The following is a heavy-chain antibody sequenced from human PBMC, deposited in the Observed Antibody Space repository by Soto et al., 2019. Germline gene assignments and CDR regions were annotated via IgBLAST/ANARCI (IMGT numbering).Heavy chain of an antibody. V-gene: IGHV3-23*05. D-gene: IGHD2-21*02. CDR2: IKTSGDTT. CDR1: GFAFSNCA. J-gene: IGHJ4*02. Sequence: TGGSLRLSCAASGFAFSNCAMSWVRQAPGKGLEWVSTIKTSGDTTFYADPVKGRFTTSRDDSKNTLYLQMNSLRAEDTATYYCTKDVTGDIGADFWGQGTPVTVS. CDR3: TKDVTGDIGADF.